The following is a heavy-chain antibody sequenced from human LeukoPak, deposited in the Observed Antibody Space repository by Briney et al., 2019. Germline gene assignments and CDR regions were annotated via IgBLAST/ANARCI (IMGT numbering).Heavy chain of an antibody. V-gene: IGHV1-69*04. Sequence: SVKVSCKASGGTFSSYAISWGRQAPGQGLGWMGRIIPIFGIANYAHKFQGRVTITADKSTSTAYMELSSLRSEDTAVYYCARGCYYYGSGSYCLYGMDVWGQGTTVTVSS. CDR2: IIPIFGIA. CDR3: ARGCYYYGSGSYCLYGMDV. J-gene: IGHJ6*02. D-gene: IGHD3-10*01. CDR1: GGTFSSYA.